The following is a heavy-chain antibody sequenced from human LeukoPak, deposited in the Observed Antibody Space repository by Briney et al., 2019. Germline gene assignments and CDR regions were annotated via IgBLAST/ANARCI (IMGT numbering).Heavy chain of an antibody. Sequence: GASVKVSCKASGYTFTGYYMHWVRQAPGQGLEWMGWINPNSGGTNYAQKFQGRVTMTRDTSISTAYLQWSSLKASDTAMYYCASHNYDIPWGQGTMVTVSS. CDR1: GYTFTGYY. V-gene: IGHV1-2*02. D-gene: IGHD3-9*01. CDR2: INPNSGGT. J-gene: IGHJ3*01. CDR3: ASHNYDIP.